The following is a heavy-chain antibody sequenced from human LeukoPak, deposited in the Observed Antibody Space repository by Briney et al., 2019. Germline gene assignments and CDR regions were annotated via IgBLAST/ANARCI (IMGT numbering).Heavy chain of an antibody. CDR3: ARWEDNYLYAFDI. Sequence: ASVKVSCKASGGTFSNYAINWVRQAPGQGLEWMGRIVPILDIANYAQEFQGRVTKTADKSTSTAYMELSSLRSEDTAVYYCARWEDNYLYAFDIWGQGTMVTVSS. V-gene: IGHV1-69*04. J-gene: IGHJ3*02. CDR2: IVPILDIA. D-gene: IGHD3-10*01. CDR1: GGTFSNYA.